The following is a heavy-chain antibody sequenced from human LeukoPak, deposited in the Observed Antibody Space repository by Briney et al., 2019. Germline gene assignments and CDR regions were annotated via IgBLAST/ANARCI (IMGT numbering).Heavy chain of an antibody. D-gene: IGHD3-10*01. J-gene: IGHJ5*02. Sequence: SETLSLTCTVSGASISSYYWSWIRQPPGKRLEWIGYIYYSGSANYNPSLKSRVTISVDTSKNQFSLKLSSVTAADTAVYYCARGLWFGELLSDWFDPWGQGTLVTVSS. CDR2: IYYSGSA. CDR3: ARGLWFGELLSDWFDP. V-gene: IGHV4-59*01. CDR1: GASISSYY.